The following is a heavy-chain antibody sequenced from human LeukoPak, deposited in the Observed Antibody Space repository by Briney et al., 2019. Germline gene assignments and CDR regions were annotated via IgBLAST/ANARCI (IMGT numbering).Heavy chain of an antibody. V-gene: IGHV4-4*09. D-gene: IGHD1-14*01. Sequence: PSETLSLTCIASGGSISDHYCNWIRQPPGKGLQWIGYISSGGATKYNPSSKSRVTTSVDTSKNQFSLRLSSVTAADTAVYDCAKWEPAYEALAVWGQGTMVTVSS. CDR1: GGSISDHY. J-gene: IGHJ3*01. CDR2: ISSGGAT. CDR3: AKWEPAYEALAV.